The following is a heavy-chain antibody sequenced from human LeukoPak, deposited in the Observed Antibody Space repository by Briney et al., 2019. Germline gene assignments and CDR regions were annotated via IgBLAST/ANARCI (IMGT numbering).Heavy chain of an antibody. J-gene: IGHJ4*02. V-gene: IGHV1-69*13. D-gene: IGHD6-13*01. CDR1: GGTFSSYA. Sequence: GASVKVSCKASGGTFSSYAISWVRQAPGQGLEWMGGIIPIFGTANYAQKFQGRVTITADESTSTAYMELSSLRPEDTAVYYCARDALIAAAGTDYWGQGTLVTVSS. CDR2: IIPIFGTA. CDR3: ARDALIAAAGTDY.